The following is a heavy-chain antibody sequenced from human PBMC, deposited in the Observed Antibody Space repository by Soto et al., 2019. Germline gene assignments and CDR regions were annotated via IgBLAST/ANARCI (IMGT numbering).Heavy chain of an antibody. J-gene: IGHJ5*02. V-gene: IGHV1-69*13. CDR3: ASAHTYYYDSSGYLTSLFDP. D-gene: IGHD3-22*01. CDR1: GGTFSSYA. CDR2: IIPIFGTA. Sequence: SVKVSCKASGGTFSSYAISWVRQAPGQGLEWMGGIIPIFGTANYAQKFQGRVTITADESTSTAYMELSSLRSEDTAVYYCASAHTYYYDSSGYLTSLFDPWGQGTLVTVSS.